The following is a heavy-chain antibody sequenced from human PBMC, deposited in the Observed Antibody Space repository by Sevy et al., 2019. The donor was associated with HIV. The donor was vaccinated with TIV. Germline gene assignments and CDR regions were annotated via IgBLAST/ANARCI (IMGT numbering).Heavy chain of an antibody. CDR2: ISSDGSYR. D-gene: IGHD3-16*01. Sequence: GGSLRLSCAASGFTFGTYDMHWVRQAPGKGLEWVAIISSDGSYRSYADSVRGRFSMSRDNSKNTMYLQISGLLIEDTAVYYCAKNRPPGGSLFSRHGMDVWGRGTTVTVSS. V-gene: IGHV3-30*18. J-gene: IGHJ6*02. CDR1: GFTFGTYD. CDR3: AKNRPPGGSLFSRHGMDV.